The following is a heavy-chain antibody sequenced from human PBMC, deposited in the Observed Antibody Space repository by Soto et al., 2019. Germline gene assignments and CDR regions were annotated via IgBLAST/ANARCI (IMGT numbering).Heavy chain of an antibody. CDR1: GGSIRDYY. J-gene: IGHJ4*02. CDR2: IYYTGTT. Sequence: ETLSLTCTVSGGSIRDYYWGWIRQSPGKGLDWIGYIYYTGTTKYNPSLKSRVTISVDSSKNQFSLKLDSVTAADTAIYYCAKNWNYFDYWGQGTLVTVSS. CDR3: AKNWNYFDY. V-gene: IGHV4-59*08. D-gene: IGHD1-1*01.